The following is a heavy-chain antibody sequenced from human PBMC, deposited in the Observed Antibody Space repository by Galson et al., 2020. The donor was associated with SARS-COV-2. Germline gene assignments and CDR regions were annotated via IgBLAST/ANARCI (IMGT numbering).Heavy chain of an antibody. CDR3: ARYYGDYDPPDY. J-gene: IGHJ4*02. V-gene: IGHV4-39*01. Sequence: SETLSLTCTVSGGSISSSSYYWGWIRQPPGKGLEWIGSIYYSGSTYYNPSLKSRVTISVDTSKNQFSLKLSSVTAADTAVYYCARYYGDYDPPDYWGQGTLVTVSS. D-gene: IGHD4-17*01. CDR2: IYYSGST. CDR1: GGSISSSSYY.